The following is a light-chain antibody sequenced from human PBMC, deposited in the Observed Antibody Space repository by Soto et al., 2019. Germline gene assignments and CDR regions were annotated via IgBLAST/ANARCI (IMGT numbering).Light chain of an antibody. J-gene: IGLJ2*01. V-gene: IGLV3-21*04. CDR2: YYD. Sequence: SYELTQPPSVSVAPGKTARITCGGNNIGSKSVHWYQQRPGQAPVLVIYYYDDRPSGFPERFSGSNSGNTATLTISRVEAGDEADYYCQVWDTTSDHVVFGGGTKLTVL. CDR1: NIGSKS. CDR3: QVWDTTSDHVV.